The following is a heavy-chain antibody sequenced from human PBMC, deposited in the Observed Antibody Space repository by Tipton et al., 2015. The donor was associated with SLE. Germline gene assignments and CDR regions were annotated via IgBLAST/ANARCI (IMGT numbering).Heavy chain of an antibody. Sequence: TLSLTCTVSGDYVSSGSYYWSWIRQPPGRGLEWIGTMYHSGSTYYNPSLKSRVAMSVDTSRNHFSLKLSSVTAADTAVYYCARVLDGGSAPAAFDIWGQGTMVTVSS. CDR1: GDYVSSGSYY. V-gene: IGHV4-39*07. J-gene: IGHJ3*02. CDR2: MYHSGST. D-gene: IGHD3-10*01. CDR3: ARVLDGGSAPAAFDI.